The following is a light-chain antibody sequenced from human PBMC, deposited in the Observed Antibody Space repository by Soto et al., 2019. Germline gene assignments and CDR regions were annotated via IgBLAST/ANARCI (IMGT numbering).Light chain of an antibody. CDR1: QTIRSN. CDR3: QQYNNWPRT. J-gene: IGKJ1*01. V-gene: IGKV3-15*01. CDR2: GAS. Sequence: VMTQSPANLSVSPGDRDTLPCRASQTIRSNIAWYQHKSGQAPRLLIYGASPRATDIPARFSGSGSGTEFTLTITSLQSEDSAVSYCQQYNNWPRTFGQGPKVDI.